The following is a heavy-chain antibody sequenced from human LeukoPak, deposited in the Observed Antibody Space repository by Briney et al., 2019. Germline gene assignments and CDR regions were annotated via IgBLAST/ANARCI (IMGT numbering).Heavy chain of an antibody. Sequence: GGSLRLSCAASGFRFNDYDVHWVRQAPGKGLEWVAVVSYDGRHEYYSDSLKGRFTISRDNSKNSLYLQMHGPRAEDTAVYYCARGGYYGSGTYGILHYWGRGTLVTVSS. CDR3: ARGGYYGSGTYGILHY. D-gene: IGHD3-10*01. V-gene: IGHV3-30*04. J-gene: IGHJ4*02. CDR1: GFRFNDYD. CDR2: VSYDGRHE.